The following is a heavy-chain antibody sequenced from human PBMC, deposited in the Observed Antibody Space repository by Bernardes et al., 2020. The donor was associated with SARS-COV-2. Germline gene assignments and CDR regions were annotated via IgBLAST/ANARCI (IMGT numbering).Heavy chain of an antibody. CDR1: GFTFSGSA. CDR2: IRSRANNYAT. D-gene: IGHD1-26*01. J-gene: IGHJ6*02. CDR3: TRMSGGSPRGVFHRYYYYNLDV. Sequence: GGSLRLSCAASGFTFSGSAMHWVRQASGRGLEWVGHIRSRANNYATAYAASVNGRFTISRDDSKNTAYLQMNSLKTEDTAVYYCTRMSGGSPRGVFHRYYYYNLDVWGQGTTVTVSS. V-gene: IGHV3-73*01.